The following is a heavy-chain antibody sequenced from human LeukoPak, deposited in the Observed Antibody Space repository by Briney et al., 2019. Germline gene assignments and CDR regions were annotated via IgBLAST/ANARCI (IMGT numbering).Heavy chain of an antibody. J-gene: IGHJ3*02. CDR3: ARFITVVTSGAFDI. CDR2: IKQDGSEK. V-gene: IGHV3-7*05. D-gene: IGHD4-23*01. Sequence: PGGSLRLSCAASGFTFSSYWMSWVRQAPGKGLEWVANIKQDGSEKYYVDSVKGRFTFSRDNAKNSLYLQMNSLRAEDSAVYYCARFITVVTSGAFDIWGQGTMVTVSS. CDR1: GFTFSSYW.